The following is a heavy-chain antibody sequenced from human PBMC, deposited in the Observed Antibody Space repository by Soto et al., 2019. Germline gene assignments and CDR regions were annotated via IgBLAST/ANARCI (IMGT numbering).Heavy chain of an antibody. CDR3: ARRHVGGFYFDY. J-gene: IGHJ4*02. V-gene: IGHV4-59*08. Sequence: SETLSLTCTVSGGSISNWYYSWLRQPPGKGLEWIGYIHYTGSTNYNPSLTSRVTISVDTSKNQFSLKLSSVTAADTAVYYCARRHVGGFYFDYWAQGTLVTVSS. CDR2: IHYTGST. CDR1: GGSISNWY.